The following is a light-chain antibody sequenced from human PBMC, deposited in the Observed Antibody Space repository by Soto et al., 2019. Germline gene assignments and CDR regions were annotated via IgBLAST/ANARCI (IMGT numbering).Light chain of an antibody. CDR1: QGISNY. V-gene: IGKV1-27*01. CDR3: QKYNSALWT. Sequence: DIQMTQSPSSLSASVGDRVTITCRASQGISNYLAWYQQKPGKVPQLLIYSASVLQSGVPSRFSGSGSETDFTLTISSLQPEDVATYYCQKYNSALWTCGQGTKVEIK. J-gene: IGKJ1*01. CDR2: SAS.